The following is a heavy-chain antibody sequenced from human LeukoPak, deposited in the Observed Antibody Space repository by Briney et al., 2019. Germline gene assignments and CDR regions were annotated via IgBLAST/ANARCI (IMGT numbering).Heavy chain of an antibody. CDR3: ARGDDSSGYSIPVSMDV. CDR1: GYTFTSYG. V-gene: IGHV1-18*01. D-gene: IGHD3-22*01. CDR2: ISAYNGNT. J-gene: IGHJ6*02. Sequence: GASVKVSCKASGYTFTSYGISWVRQAPGQGLEWMGWISAYNGNTNYAQKLQGRVTMTTDTSTSTAYMELRSLRSDDTAVYYCARGDDSSGYSIPVSMDVWGQGTTVTVSS.